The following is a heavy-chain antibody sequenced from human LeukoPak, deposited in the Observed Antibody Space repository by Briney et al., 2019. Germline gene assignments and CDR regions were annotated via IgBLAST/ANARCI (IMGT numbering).Heavy chain of an antibody. CDR3: ARGKYGDYVFDY. Sequence: QSGGSLRLSCAASGFTFSSYAMHWVRQAPGKGLEWVAVISYDGSNKYYADSVKGRFTISRDNAKNSLYLQMNSLRAEDTAVYYCARGKYGDYVFDYWGQGTLVTGSS. V-gene: IGHV3-30-3*01. D-gene: IGHD4-17*01. CDR2: ISYDGSNK. CDR1: GFTFSSYA. J-gene: IGHJ4*02.